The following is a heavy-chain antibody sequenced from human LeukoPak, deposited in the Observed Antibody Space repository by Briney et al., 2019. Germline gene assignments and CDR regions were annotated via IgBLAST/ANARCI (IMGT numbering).Heavy chain of an antibody. CDR3: AKDFSGLLWSGTDV. D-gene: IGHD3-10*01. Sequence: GESLRLSCAASGFTFSSYSMNWVRQAPGKGLEWVSSISSSSSYIYYADSVKGRFTISRDNAKNSLYLQMNSLRAEDTAVYYCAKDFSGLLWSGTDVWGKGTTLTVSS. CDR2: ISSSSSYI. V-gene: IGHV3-21*04. J-gene: IGHJ6*04. CDR1: GFTFSSYS.